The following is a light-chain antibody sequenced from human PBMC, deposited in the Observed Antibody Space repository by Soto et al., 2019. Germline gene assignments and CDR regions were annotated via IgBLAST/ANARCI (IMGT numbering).Light chain of an antibody. CDR3: AAWDDSLSGVV. J-gene: IGLJ2*01. CDR1: SSNIGSNY. Sequence: QTVVTQPPSASGTPGQRVTISCSGSSSNIGSNYVFWYQHLPGTAPKLLIYRNNQRPSGVPDRFSGSKSGTSASLAIRGLRSEDETDYYCAAWDDSLSGVVFGGGTKLTVL. V-gene: IGLV1-47*01. CDR2: RNN.